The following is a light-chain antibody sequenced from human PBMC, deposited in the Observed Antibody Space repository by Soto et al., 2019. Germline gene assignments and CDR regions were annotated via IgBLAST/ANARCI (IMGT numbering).Light chain of an antibody. CDR3: CSYAGSPQV. J-gene: IGLJ1*01. CDR1: SSDVGGYNY. CDR2: DVS. Sequence: QSALTQPRSVSGSPGQAVAISCTGTSSDVGGYNYVSWYQQHPGKAPKLMIYDVSQRPSGVPNRFSGSKSGNTASLIISGLQAEDEADYCCCSYAGSPQVFGTGTKLTVL. V-gene: IGLV2-11*01.